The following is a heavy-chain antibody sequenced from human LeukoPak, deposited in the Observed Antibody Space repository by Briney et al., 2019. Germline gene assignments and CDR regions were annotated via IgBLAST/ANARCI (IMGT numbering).Heavy chain of an antibody. Sequence: SETLSLTCTVSGDSISSGDYCWSWIRQPAGKGLEWIGRISSSGSTNYNPSLKSRVTISVYTSKNQFSLKLSSVTAADTAVYFCARGPYSYDSSGAFDIWGQGTMVTVSS. CDR1: GDSISSGDYC. CDR2: ISSSGST. CDR3: ARGPYSYDSSGAFDI. D-gene: IGHD3-22*01. V-gene: IGHV4-61*02. J-gene: IGHJ3*02.